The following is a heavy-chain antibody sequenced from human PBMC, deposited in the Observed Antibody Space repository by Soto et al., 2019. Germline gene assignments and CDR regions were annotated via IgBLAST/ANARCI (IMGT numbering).Heavy chain of an antibody. D-gene: IGHD3-16*01. CDR1: GASVSVGGYY. CDR2: IYGSGNT. Sequence: QVQLQESGPGLVKPSQTLSLTCTVSGASVSVGGYYWSWIRQQPGKGLEWIGYIYGSGNTFYNPSMWSRTFMSVVTPKNQISLNLTSVSAPDTAVYFCVRGLRSRIWGVNSGAEYYFEHWGQGTLVPVTS. J-gene: IGHJ4*02. V-gene: IGHV4-31*03. CDR3: VRGLRSRIWGVNSGAEYYFEH.